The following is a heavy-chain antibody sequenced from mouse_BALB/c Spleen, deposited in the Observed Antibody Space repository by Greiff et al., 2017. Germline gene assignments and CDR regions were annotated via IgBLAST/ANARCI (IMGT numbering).Heavy chain of an antibody. Sequence: EVQRVESGGGLVQPGGSRKLSCAASGFTFSSFGMHWVRQAPEKGLEWVAYISSGSSTIYYADTVKGRFTISRDNPKNTLFLQMTSLRSEDTAMYYCARSEGATTVVEGFGAMDYWGQGTSVTVSS. V-gene: IGHV5-17*02. CDR2: ISSGSSTI. CDR3: ARSEGATTVVEGFGAMDY. CDR1: GFTFSSFG. D-gene: IGHD1-1*01. J-gene: IGHJ4*01.